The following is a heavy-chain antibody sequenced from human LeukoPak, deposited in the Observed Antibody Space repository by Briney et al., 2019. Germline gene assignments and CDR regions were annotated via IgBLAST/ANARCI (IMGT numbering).Heavy chain of an antibody. CDR1: GFTFSSYG. Sequence: HPGGTLRLSCAASGFTFSSYGMSWVRQAPGKGLEWVSAISGSGGSTYYADSVKGRFTISRDNSKNTLYLQMNSLRAEDTAVYYCAKAGGSSGWYGYYWYYYYMDVWGKGTTVTVSS. V-gene: IGHV3-23*01. D-gene: IGHD6-19*01. CDR2: ISGSGGST. CDR3: AKAGGSSGWYGYYWYYYYMDV. J-gene: IGHJ6*03.